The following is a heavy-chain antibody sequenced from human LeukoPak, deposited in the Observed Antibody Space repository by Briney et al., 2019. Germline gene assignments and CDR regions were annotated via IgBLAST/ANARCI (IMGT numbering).Heavy chain of an antibody. Sequence: SETLSLTCTVSGGSITSSSYYWGWIRQPPGKGLEWIGSMYYSGSDYYNPSLKSRITISEDTSKNKFSLKLRSVTAADTAVYYCARHRGYCSGSRCYSVWFDPWGQGTLVTVSS. CDR2: MYYSGSD. CDR3: ARHRGYCSGSRCYSVWFDP. V-gene: IGHV4-39*01. D-gene: IGHD2-15*01. CDR1: GGSITSSSYY. J-gene: IGHJ5*02.